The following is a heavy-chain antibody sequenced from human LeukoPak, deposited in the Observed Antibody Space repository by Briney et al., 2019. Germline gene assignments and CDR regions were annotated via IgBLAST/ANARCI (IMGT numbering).Heavy chain of an antibody. D-gene: IGHD5-12*01. V-gene: IGHV3-23*01. Sequence: GGSLRLSCAASGFTFSSYAMSWVRQAPGKGLEWVSAITGSGGSTYYADSVKGRFTISRDNSKNTVYLEVNSLRAEDTAVYYCAKHRGSSGADARPAEYWGQGTLVTVSS. J-gene: IGHJ4*02. CDR1: GFTFSSYA. CDR2: ITGSGGST. CDR3: AKHRGSSGADARPAEY.